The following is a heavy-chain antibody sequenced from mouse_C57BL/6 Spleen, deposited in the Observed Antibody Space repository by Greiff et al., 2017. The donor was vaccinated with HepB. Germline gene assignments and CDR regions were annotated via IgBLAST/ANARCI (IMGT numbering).Heavy chain of an antibody. V-gene: IGHV1-9*01. J-gene: IGHJ1*03. D-gene: IGHD1-1*01. CDR3: ARDDDYGSSRGYFDV. CDR1: GYTFTGYW. CDR2: IIPGSGST. Sequence: QVQLQQSGAELMKPGASVKLSCKATGYTFTGYWIAWVKQSPEHGLEWIGEIIPGSGSTNYNEKFKGKATFTADTSSNTAYMQLSSLTTEDSAIYYCARDDDYGSSRGYFDVWGTGTTVTVSS.